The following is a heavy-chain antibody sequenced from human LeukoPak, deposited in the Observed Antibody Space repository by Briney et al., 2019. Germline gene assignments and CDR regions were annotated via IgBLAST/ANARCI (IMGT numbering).Heavy chain of an antibody. CDR3: ARAKYNSGWYLDY. Sequence: RSSETLSLTCTISGGSISSGDYYWTWIRQHPGKGLEWIGYIHYSGSTYYNPSLKSRLTISVDTSKNQLSLKVSSVTAADTAVYYCARAKYNSGWYLDYWGQGTLVTVSS. J-gene: IGHJ4*02. CDR1: GGSISSGDYY. V-gene: IGHV4-31*03. D-gene: IGHD6-19*01. CDR2: IHYSGST.